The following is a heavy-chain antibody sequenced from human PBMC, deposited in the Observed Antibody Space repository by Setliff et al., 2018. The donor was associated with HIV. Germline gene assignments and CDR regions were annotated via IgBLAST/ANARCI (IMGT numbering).Heavy chain of an antibody. CDR3: AREPPWAVAGSPPFDY. Sequence: GGSLRLSCAASGFTVSSNYMSWIRQAPGKGLEWISYISSSGYSVSYSDSVKRRFTISRDNAQNSVYLQMNSLRGDDTAVYYCAREPPWAVAGSPPFDYWGQGALVTVSS. CDR1: GFTVSSNY. V-gene: IGHV3-11*01. CDR2: ISSSGYSV. J-gene: IGHJ4*02. D-gene: IGHD6-19*01.